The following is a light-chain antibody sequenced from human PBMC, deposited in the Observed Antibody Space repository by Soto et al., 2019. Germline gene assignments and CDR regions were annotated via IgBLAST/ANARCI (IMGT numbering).Light chain of an antibody. CDR2: DVS. V-gene: IGKV3-11*01. CDR3: QQRSSWPYT. CDR1: QSVSSY. J-gene: IGKJ2*01. Sequence: EIVLTQSPATLSLSPGDRATLSCRASQSVSSYLAWYQQKPGQAPRFLIYDVSKRATGTPARFSGSGYGTDFTLTITTLEPEDFAVYYCQQRSSWPYTFGQGTKLEIK.